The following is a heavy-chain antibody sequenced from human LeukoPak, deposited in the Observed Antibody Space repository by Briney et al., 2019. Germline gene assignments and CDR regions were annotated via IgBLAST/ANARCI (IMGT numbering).Heavy chain of an antibody. CDR1: GGSISSSSYY. D-gene: IGHD3-22*01. Sequence: SETLSLTCTVSGGSISSSSYYWGWLRQPPGKGLEWIGSIYYSGSTYYNPSLKSRVTISVDTSKNQFSLKLSSVTAADTAAYYCAIQSSADYYDSSGYLFDYWGQGTLVTVSS. CDR2: IYYSGST. J-gene: IGHJ4*02. CDR3: AIQSSADYYDSSGYLFDY. V-gene: IGHV4-39*01.